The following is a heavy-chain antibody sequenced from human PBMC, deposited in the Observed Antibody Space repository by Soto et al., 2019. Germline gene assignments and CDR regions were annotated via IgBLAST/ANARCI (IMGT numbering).Heavy chain of an antibody. CDR3: GVGGGDLSLTPFDY. V-gene: IGHV3-30-3*01. D-gene: IGHD3-16*02. J-gene: IGHJ4*02. CDR1: GFNFKAYG. Sequence: QVHLVESGGGVVQPGRSLRLSCVASGFNFKAYGMHWVRQAPGKGLEWVAVISTDGTNQHHADSVKGRFTISRDNFKNPLFLQMNSLRPEDTAVYFCGVGGGDLSLTPFDYWGQGTLVTVSS. CDR2: ISTDGTNQ.